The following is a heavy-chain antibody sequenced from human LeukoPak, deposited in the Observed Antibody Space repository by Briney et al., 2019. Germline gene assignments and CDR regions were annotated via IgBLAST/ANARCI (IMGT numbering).Heavy chain of an antibody. CDR3: ARDHRESFYDFWSAFDP. J-gene: IGHJ5*02. CDR1: GGSISSGNYY. Sequence: PSQTLSLTCIVSGGSISSGNYYWSWIRQPAGKGLEWIGRIYTSGSTNYNPSLKSRLTISLDTSKNRFSLKLSSVTAADTAVYYCARDHRESFYDFWSAFDPWGQGTLVTVSS. D-gene: IGHD3-3*01. V-gene: IGHV4-61*02. CDR2: IYTSGST.